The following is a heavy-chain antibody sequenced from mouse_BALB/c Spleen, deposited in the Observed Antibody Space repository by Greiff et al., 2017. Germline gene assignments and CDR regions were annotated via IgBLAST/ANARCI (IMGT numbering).Heavy chain of an antibody. D-gene: IGHD2-3*01. CDR3: ARRGDGYNDLFAY. J-gene: IGHJ3*01. V-gene: IGHV3-1*02. Sequence: EVQRVESGPDLVKPSQSLSLTCTVTGYSFTSGYSGHWIRQFPGNKLGWMGYIHYSGSTNYNHSLKSRISITRDTSKNQFFLQLNFVTSEDTATYYCARRGDGYNDLFAYWGQGTLVTVSA. CDR1: GYSFTSGYS. CDR2: IHYSGST.